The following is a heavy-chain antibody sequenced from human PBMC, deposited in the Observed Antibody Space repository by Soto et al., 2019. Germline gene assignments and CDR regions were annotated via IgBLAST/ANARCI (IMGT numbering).Heavy chain of an antibody. CDR3: ASQYYDFWSGYPTERPVDY. V-gene: IGHV3-30-3*01. Sequence: ESGGGVVQPGRSLRLSCAASGFTFSSYAMHWVRQAPGKGLEWVAVISYDGSNKYYADSVKGRFTISRDNSKNTLYLQMNSLRAEDTAVYYCASQYYDFWSGYPTERPVDYWGQGTLVTVSS. CDR2: ISYDGSNK. J-gene: IGHJ4*02. CDR1: GFTFSSYA. D-gene: IGHD3-3*01.